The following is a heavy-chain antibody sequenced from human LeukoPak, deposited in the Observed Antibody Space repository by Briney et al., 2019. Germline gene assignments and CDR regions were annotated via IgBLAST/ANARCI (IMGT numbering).Heavy chain of an antibody. CDR1: RITFSRHG. CDR3: AREATWGEWYFDH. D-gene: IGHD3-3*01. J-gene: IGHJ4*02. CDR2: IADDGGVK. Sequence: PGGSLRLSCVASRITFSRHGMDWVRQAPGKGLEWVAVIADDGGVKQYADSVKGRFTVSRDNSKSTLYLQMNGLSVEDTAIYYCAREATWGEWYFDHWGQGTPVTVSS. V-gene: IGHV3-30*03.